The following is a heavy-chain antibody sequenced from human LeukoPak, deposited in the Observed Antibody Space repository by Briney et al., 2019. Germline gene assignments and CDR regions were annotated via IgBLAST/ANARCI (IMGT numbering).Heavy chain of an antibody. Sequence: SETLSLTCTVYGGSFSGYYWSWIRQPPGKGLEWIGEINHSGSTNYNPSLKSRVTISVDTSKKQFSLKLSSVTAADTAVYYCASRSSSGYYSWGQGTLVTVSS. CDR3: ASRSSSGYYS. J-gene: IGHJ4*02. V-gene: IGHV4-34*01. CDR1: GGSFSGYY. D-gene: IGHD3-22*01. CDR2: INHSGST.